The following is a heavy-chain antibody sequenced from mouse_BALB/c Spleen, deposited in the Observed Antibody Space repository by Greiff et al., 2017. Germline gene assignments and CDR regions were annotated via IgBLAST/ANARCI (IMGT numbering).Heavy chain of an antibody. CDR2: INPSNGRT. CDR1: GYTFTSYW. D-gene: IGHD1-1*01. Sequence: QVQLQQPGAELVKPGASVKLSCKASGYTFTSYWMHWVKQRPGQGLEWIGAINPSNGRTNYNEKFKSKATLTVDKSSSTAYMQLSSLTSEDSAVYYCASYYYGSSYDAMDYWGQGTSVTVSS. J-gene: IGHJ4*01. V-gene: IGHV1S81*02. CDR3: ASYYYGSSYDAMDY.